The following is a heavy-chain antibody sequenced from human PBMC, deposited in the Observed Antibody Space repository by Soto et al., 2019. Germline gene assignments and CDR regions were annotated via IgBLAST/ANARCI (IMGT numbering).Heavy chain of an antibody. J-gene: IGHJ5*02. CDR1: GCSISSSSYY. V-gene: IGHV4-61*05. D-gene: IGHD2-8*01. Sequence: PSETLSLTCTVSGCSISSSSYYWSWIRQPTGKGLEWIGDIYYSGSTNYNPSLKSRVTISVDTSKNQFSLKLSSVTAADTAVYYCARGPMVYAIRWFDPWGQGTLVTVSS. CDR2: IYYSGST. CDR3: ARGPMVYAIRWFDP.